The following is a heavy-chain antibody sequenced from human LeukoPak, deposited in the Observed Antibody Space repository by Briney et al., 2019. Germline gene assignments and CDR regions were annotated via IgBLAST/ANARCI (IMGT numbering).Heavy chain of an antibody. V-gene: IGHV3-7*01. D-gene: IGHD3-16*02. Sequence: GGSLRLSCAASGFTFSSYWMSWVRQAPGKGLEWVANIKQDGSEKYYVDSVKGRFTISRDNAKNSLYLQMNSLRAEDTAVYYCARVGYDYVRGSYRPGPFDYWGQGTLVTVFS. CDR1: GFTFSSYW. CDR3: ARVGYDYVRGSYRPGPFDY. CDR2: IKQDGSEK. J-gene: IGHJ4*02.